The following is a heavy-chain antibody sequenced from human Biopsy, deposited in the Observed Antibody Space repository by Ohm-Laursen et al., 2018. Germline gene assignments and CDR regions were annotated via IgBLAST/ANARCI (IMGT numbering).Heavy chain of an antibody. J-gene: IGHJ6*02. CDR1: GYTFTSYD. CDR3: ARGVVKMEYSQDGGHYGMDE. V-gene: IGHV1-8*01. Sequence: ASVKVSCKASGYTFTSYDIRWVRQAPGQGLEWMGWLNPSSGNTGYAQNFQGRVTMTRDTSINTVYMELNSLRSEDTAVYYCARGVVKMEYSQDGGHYGMDEWGQGTAVRVSS. D-gene: IGHD3-3*01. CDR2: LNPSSGNT.